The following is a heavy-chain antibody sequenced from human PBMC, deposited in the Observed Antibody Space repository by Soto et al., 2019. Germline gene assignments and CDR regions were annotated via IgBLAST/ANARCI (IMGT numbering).Heavy chain of an antibody. CDR3: AKDESGTTAGMDV. J-gene: IGHJ6*02. CDR2: ISYDGSNK. D-gene: IGHD1-1*01. Sequence: QVQLVESGGGVVQPGRSLRLSCAASGFTFSSYGMHWVRQAPGKGLEWVAVISYDGSNKYYADSVKGRFTISRDNSKNTLYLQMNSLIAEDTAVYYCAKDESGTTAGMDVWGQGTTVTVSS. CDR1: GFTFSSYG. V-gene: IGHV3-30*18.